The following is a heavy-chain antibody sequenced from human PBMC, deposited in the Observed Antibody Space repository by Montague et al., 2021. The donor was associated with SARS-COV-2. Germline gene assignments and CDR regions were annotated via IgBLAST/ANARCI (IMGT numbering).Heavy chain of an antibody. CDR1: GGSFSGYY. CDR2: INHSGST. J-gene: IGHJ6*02. D-gene: IGHD3-10*01. CDR3: ARGRRILLWFGELLSGGDYYGMDV. Sequence: SETLSLTCAVYGGSFSGYYWSWIRQPPGKGLEWIGEINHSGSTNXNPSRRSRVTISVDTSKNQFSLKLSSVTAADTAVYYCARGRRILLWFGELLSGGDYYGMDVWGQGTTVTVSS. V-gene: IGHV4-34*01.